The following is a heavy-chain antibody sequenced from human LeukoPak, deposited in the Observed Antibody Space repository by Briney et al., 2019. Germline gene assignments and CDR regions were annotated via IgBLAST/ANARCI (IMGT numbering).Heavy chain of an antibody. D-gene: IGHD4-17*01. Sequence: PGASAKVSCKASGYTFTSYDINWVRQATGQGLEWMGWMNPNSGNTGYAQKFQGRVTITRNTSISTAYMELSSLRSDDTAVYYCARAPSAVYGDYRNWLDPWGHGTLVTVSS. V-gene: IGHV1-8*03. CDR2: MNPNSGNT. CDR1: GYTFTSYD. CDR3: ARAPSAVYGDYRNWLDP. J-gene: IGHJ5*02.